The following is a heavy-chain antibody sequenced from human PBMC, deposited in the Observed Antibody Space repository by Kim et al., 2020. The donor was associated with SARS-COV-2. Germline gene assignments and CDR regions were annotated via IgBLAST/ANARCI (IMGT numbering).Heavy chain of an antibody. CDR3: AKKSSGYHGDAFDI. D-gene: IGHD3-22*01. J-gene: IGHJ3*02. CDR2: ISWNSGSR. CDR1: GFTFDDYA. Sequence: GGSLRLSCAASGFTFDDYAMHWVRQAPGKGLEWVSGISWNSGSRGYADSVKGRFTISRDNAKNSLYLQMNSLRAEDTALYYCAKKSSGYHGDAFDIWGQGTIATVS. V-gene: IGHV3-9*01.